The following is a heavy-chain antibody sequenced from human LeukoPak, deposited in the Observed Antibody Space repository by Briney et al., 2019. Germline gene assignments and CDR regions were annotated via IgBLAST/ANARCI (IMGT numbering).Heavy chain of an antibody. CDR1: GYSFTSYW. D-gene: IGHD4-23*01. Sequence: GESLKISCKGSGYSFTSYWIGWVRQMPGKGVEWMGIIYPGDSDTRYSPSFQGQVTISADKSISTAYLQWSSLKAADTAMYYCARLGTTVVTLPPVDDFDIWGQGTMVTVSS. CDR2: IYPGDSDT. J-gene: IGHJ3*02. V-gene: IGHV5-51*01. CDR3: ARLGTTVVTLPPVDDFDI.